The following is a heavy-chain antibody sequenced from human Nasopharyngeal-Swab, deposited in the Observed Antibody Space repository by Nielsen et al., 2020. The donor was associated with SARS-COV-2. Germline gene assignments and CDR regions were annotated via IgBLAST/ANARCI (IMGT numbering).Heavy chain of an antibody. CDR3: ARGSGDYVFDY. V-gene: IGHV4-34*13. D-gene: IGHD4-17*01. J-gene: IGHJ4*02. Sequence: RQAPGKGLEWIGEINHSGSTNYNPSLKSRVTISVDTSKNQFSLKLSSVTAADTAVYYCARGSGDYVFDYWGQGTLVTVSS. CDR2: INHSGST.